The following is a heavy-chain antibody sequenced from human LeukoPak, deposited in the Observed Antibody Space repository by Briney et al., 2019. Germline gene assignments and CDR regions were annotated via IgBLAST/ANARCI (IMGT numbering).Heavy chain of an antibody. Sequence: PGGSLRLSCAASGFTFSSYSMNWVRQAPGKGLEWVSSISSSRSYIYYADPVKGRFTIYRDNAKNSLYLQMNSLRAEDTAVYYCARDAGGVWGSYFDYWGQGTLVTVSS. CDR1: GFTFSSYS. J-gene: IGHJ4*02. V-gene: IGHV3-21*01. CDR3: ARDAGGVWGSYFDY. CDR2: ISSSRSYI. D-gene: IGHD3-16*01.